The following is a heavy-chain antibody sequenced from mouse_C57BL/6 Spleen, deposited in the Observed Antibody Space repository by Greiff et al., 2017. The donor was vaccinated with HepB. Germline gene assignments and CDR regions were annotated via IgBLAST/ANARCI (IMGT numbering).Heavy chain of an antibody. CDR1: GFNIKDDY. D-gene: IGHD2-4*01. J-gene: IGHJ3*01. V-gene: IGHV14-4*01. Sequence: DVKLQESGAELVRPGASVKLSCTASGFNIKDDYMHWVKQRPEQGLEWIGWIDPENGDTEYASKFQGKATITADTSSNTAYLQLSSLTSEDTAVYYCTVYDYGGAYWGQGTLVTVSA. CDR2: IDPENGDT. CDR3: TVYDYGGAY.